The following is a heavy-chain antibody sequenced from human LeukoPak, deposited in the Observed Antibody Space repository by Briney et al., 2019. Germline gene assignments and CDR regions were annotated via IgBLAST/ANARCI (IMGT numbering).Heavy chain of an antibody. Sequence: SETLSLTCTVSGGSINSYYWSWIRQPPRKGLEWIGYIYYSGSTNYNPSLKSRVTISVDTSKSQFSLNLSSVTAADTAIYYCARSPIGSYYLFDYWGQGTLVTVSS. J-gene: IGHJ4*02. CDR1: GGSINSYY. D-gene: IGHD1-26*01. CDR3: ARSPIGSYYLFDY. CDR2: IYYSGST. V-gene: IGHV4-59*01.